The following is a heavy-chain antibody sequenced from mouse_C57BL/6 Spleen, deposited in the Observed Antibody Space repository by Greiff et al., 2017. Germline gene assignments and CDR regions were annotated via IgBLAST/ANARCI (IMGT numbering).Heavy chain of an antibody. D-gene: IGHD3-2*02. V-gene: IGHV14-1*01. J-gene: IGHJ4*01. CDR3: TRQLRLRAMDY. CDR1: GFNIKDYY. Sequence: VQLQQSGAELVRPGASVKLSCTASGFNIKDYYMHWVKQRPEQGLEWIGRIDPEDGDTEYAPKFQGKATMTADTSSNTAYLQLSSLTSEDTAVYYCTRQLRLRAMDYWGQGTSVTVSS. CDR2: IDPEDGDT.